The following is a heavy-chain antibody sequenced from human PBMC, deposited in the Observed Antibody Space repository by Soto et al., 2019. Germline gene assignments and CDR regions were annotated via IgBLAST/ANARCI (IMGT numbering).Heavy chain of an antibody. CDR1: GGAISSGDYY. J-gene: IGHJ4*02. D-gene: IGHD3-22*01. CDR2: IYYSGST. V-gene: IGHV4-30-4*01. CDR3: ARNYYYDSSGYYSDY. Sequence: QVQLQESGPGLVKPSQTLSLTCTVSGGAISSGDYYWSWIRQPPGKGMEWIGYIYYSGSTYYNPSLKSRVTIAVDTSKSQCALKMSSVTAAYTAVYYCARNYYYDSSGYYSDYWGQGTLVTVSS.